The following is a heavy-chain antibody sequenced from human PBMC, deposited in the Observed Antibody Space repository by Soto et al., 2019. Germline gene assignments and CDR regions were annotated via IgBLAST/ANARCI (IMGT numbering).Heavy chain of an antibody. J-gene: IGHJ4*02. V-gene: IGHV3-23*01. CDR2: ISGSGGST. D-gene: IGHD4-17*01. CDR1: GFTFSSYA. Sequence: EVQLLESGGGLVQPGGSLRLSCAASGFTFSSYAMSWVRQAPGKGLEWVSAISGSGGSTYYADSVKGRFTISRDNSKNTLELQMNSLRAEDTAVYYCAKADTVTSGAIDYWGQGTLVTVSS. CDR3: AKADTVTSGAIDY.